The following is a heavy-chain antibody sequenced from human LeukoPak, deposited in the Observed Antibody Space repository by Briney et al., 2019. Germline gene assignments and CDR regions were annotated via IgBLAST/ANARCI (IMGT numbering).Heavy chain of an antibody. CDR3: ARHQYYYDSSGNYGWFDS. J-gene: IGHJ5*01. Sequence: GESLKISCKGSGYSFTAYWIAWVRQMPGKGLEWMGISHPINSDTKYSPSFQGQVSISADKSSSTAYLRWNSLKASDTAMYYCARHQYYYDSSGNYGWFDSWGQGTLVTVSS. CDR1: GYSFTAYW. CDR2: SHPINSDT. V-gene: IGHV5-51*01. D-gene: IGHD3-22*01.